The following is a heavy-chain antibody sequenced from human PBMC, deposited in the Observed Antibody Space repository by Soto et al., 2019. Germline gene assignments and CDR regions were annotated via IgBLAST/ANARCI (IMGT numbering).Heavy chain of an antibody. CDR3: ARPDGRY. Sequence: SETLSLTCTVSGASISTTNWWNWVRQPPGKGLEWIGEISHSGTTNYNPSLKSRVTISVDKSKNQFSLKLSSVTAADTAVYYCARPDGRYWGQGTLVTVSS. CDR2: ISHSGTT. J-gene: IGHJ4*02. V-gene: IGHV4-4*02. CDR1: GASISTTNW.